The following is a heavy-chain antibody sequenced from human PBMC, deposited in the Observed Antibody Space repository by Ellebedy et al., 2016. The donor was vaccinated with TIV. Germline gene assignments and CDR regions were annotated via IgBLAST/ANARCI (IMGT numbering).Heavy chain of an antibody. Sequence: ASVKVSCKASGGTFSSYAISWVRQAPGQGLEWMGGIIPIFGTANYAQKFQGRVTITADKSTSTAYMELSSLRSEDTAVYYCARFVMERRRYYYGVDVWGQGTTVTVSS. J-gene: IGHJ6*02. CDR1: GGTFSSYA. CDR2: IIPIFGTA. V-gene: IGHV1-69*06. CDR3: ARFVMERRRYYYGVDV. D-gene: IGHD1-1*01.